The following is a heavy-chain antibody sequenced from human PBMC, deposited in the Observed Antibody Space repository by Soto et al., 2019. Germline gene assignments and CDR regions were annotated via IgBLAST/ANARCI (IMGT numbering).Heavy chain of an antibody. CDR2: ISAYNGNT. CDR3: ARGYYDFWSGTLRDYYYYYYMDV. J-gene: IGHJ6*03. D-gene: IGHD3-3*01. Sequence: ASVKVSCKASGYTFTSYGISWVRQAPGQGLEWMGWISAYNGNTNYAQKLQGRVTMTTDTSTSTAYMELRSLRSDDTAVYYCARGYYDFWSGTLRDYYYYYYMDVWGKGNTVTVSS. V-gene: IGHV1-18*01. CDR1: GYTFTSYG.